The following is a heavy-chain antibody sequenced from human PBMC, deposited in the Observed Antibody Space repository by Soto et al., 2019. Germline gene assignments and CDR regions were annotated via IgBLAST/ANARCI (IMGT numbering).Heavy chain of an antibody. D-gene: IGHD6-19*01. J-gene: IGHJ4*02. CDR3: AVSPGIAVADY. CDR1: GYTFTSYA. V-gene: IGHV1-3*05. CDR2: INAGNGNT. Sequence: QVQLVQSGAEEKKPGASVKVSCKASGYTFTSYAMHWVRQAPGQRLEWMGWINAGNGNTKYSQKFQGRVTITRDTSASKASMELSSLRSEDTAVYYCAVSPGIAVADYWGQGTLVTVSS.